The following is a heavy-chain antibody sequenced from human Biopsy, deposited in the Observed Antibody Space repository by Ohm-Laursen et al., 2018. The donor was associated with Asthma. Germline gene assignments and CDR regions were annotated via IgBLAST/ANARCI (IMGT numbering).Heavy chain of an antibody. D-gene: IGHD2-15*01. CDR3: ARVDGVVEPATRMGGMDV. CDR2: ISFDGTNK. Sequence: SLRLSCSASGFSFSSYGMHWVRQTPGKGPEWVAVISFDGTNKYYADSVKGRFTISRDNSKNTLDLQMNSLSAEDSAVYYCARVDGVVEPATRMGGMDVWGQGTTVIVPS. V-gene: IGHV3-30*03. J-gene: IGHJ6*02. CDR1: GFSFSSYG.